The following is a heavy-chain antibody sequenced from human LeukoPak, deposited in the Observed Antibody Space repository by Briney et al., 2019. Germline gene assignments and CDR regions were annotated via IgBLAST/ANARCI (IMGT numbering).Heavy chain of an antibody. V-gene: IGHV1-8*03. CDR1: GYTFTSYD. CDR3: ARAVTTVTYYYYYYMDV. J-gene: IGHJ6*03. D-gene: IGHD4-11*01. CDR2: MNPNSGNT. Sequence: VASVKVSCKASGYTFTSYDINWVRQATGQGLEWMGWMNPNSGNTGYAQKFQGRVTITRNTSISTAYMELSSLRSEDTAVYYCARAVTTVTYYYYYYMDVWGKGTTVTVSS.